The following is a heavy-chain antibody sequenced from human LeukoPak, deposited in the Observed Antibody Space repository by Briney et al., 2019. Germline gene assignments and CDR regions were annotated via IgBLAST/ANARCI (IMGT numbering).Heavy chain of an antibody. CDR2: INHSGTT. V-gene: IGHV4-34*01. Sequence: SETLSLTCAVHGGSFSGYYWSWIRQPPGKGLEWIGEINHSGTTNYNPSLKSRVTISADTSKNQFSLKLSSVTAADTAVYYCASGVGATVGYWYFDLWGRGTLVTVSS. D-gene: IGHD1-26*01. CDR3: ASGVGATVGYWYFDL. J-gene: IGHJ2*01. CDR1: GGSFSGYY.